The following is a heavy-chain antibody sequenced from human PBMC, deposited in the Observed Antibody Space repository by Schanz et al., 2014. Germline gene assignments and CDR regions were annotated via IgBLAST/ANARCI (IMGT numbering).Heavy chain of an antibody. CDR2: IGTAGDT. CDR1: GFSIRNHD. D-gene: IGHD1-1*01. J-gene: IGHJ4*02. CDR3: ARGTDWNLHY. V-gene: IGHV3-13*04. Sequence: VQLVESGGGLVQPGGSLRLSCAASGFSIRNHDMHWVRQATGAGLEWVSAIGTAGDTFYLDSVKGRFTISRENAKNSLYLQMNSLRAGDTAVYYCARGTDWNLHYWGQGALVTVSS.